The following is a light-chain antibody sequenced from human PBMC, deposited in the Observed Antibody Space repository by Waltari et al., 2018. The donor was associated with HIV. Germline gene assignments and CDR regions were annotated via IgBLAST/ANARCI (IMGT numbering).Light chain of an antibody. CDR3: QSYDSSLNKV. CDR1: RSNIGSGYE. V-gene: IGLV1-40*01. J-gene: IGLJ2*01. Sequence: QSVLTQPPSMSGAPGQRVTISCTGSRSNIGSGYEVHWYQQLPGTAPKLLIYGNANRPSVVPYRFSGSKSGTAASLAITGLQAEDEADYYCQSYDSSLNKVFGGGTKLTVL. CDR2: GNA.